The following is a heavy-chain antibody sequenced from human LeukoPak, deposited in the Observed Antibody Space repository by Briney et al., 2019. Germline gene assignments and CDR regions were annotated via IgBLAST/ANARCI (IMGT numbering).Heavy chain of an antibody. Sequence: GGSLRLSCAASGFAFSSYAMSWVRQAPGKGLEWVANIKQDGSEKYYVDSVKGRFTISRDNAKNSLYLQVNSLRAEDTAVYYCARNQRRLDYWGQGTLVTVSS. CDR3: ARNQRRLDY. CDR2: IKQDGSEK. V-gene: IGHV3-7*01. CDR1: GFAFSSYA. D-gene: IGHD1-14*01. J-gene: IGHJ4*02.